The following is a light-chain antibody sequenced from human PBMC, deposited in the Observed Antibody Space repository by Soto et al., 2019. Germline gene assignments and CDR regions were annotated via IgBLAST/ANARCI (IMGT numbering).Light chain of an antibody. CDR1: QDISNY. CDR2: DAS. CDR3: QQYDNLLSA. V-gene: IGKV1-33*01. Sequence: DIQMTQSRSSVSASGGDRVTITCQASQDISNYLNWYQQKPGKAPKLLIYDASNLETGVPSRFSGSGSGTDFTFTISSLQPEDIATYYCQQYDNLLSAFGQGTKVDIK. J-gene: IGKJ1*01.